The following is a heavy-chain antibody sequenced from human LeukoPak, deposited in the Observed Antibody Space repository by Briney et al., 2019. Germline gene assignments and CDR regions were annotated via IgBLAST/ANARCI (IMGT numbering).Heavy chain of an antibody. CDR3: ASNDYGDSRFDY. CDR1: GGSFSGYY. CDR2: INHSGST. D-gene: IGHD4-17*01. V-gene: IGHV4-34*01. Sequence: SETLSLTCAVYGGSFSGYYWSWIRQPPGKGLEWIGEINHSGSTNYNPSLKSRVTISVDTSKNQFSLKLSSVTAADTAVYYCASNDYGDSRFDYWGQGTLVTVSS. J-gene: IGHJ4*02.